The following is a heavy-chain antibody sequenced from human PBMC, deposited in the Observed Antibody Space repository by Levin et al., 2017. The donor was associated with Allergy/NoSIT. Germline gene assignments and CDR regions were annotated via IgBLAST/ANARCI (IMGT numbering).Heavy chain of an antibody. V-gene: IGHV3-11*05. CDR1: GFTFSDYY. CDR2: ISSSSSYT. CDR3: ARDILWFGEFDAFDI. D-gene: IGHD3-10*01. J-gene: IGHJ3*02. Sequence: GGSLRLSCAASGFTFSDYYMSWIRQAPGKGLEWVSYISSSSSYTNYADSVKGRFTISRDNAKNSLYLQMNSLRAEDTAVYYCARDILWFGEFDAFDIWGQGTMVTVSS.